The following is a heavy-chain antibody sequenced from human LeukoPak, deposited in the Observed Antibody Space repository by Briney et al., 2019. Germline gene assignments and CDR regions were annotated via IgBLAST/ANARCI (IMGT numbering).Heavy chain of an antibody. Sequence: TSETLSLTCAVSGGSISSGGYSWSWIRQPPGKGLEWIGYIYYNGSTYYNPSLKSRVTISVDTSKNQFSLKLSSVTAADTAVYYCASHSGGYAYWGQGTLVTVSS. CDR3: ASHSGGYAY. V-gene: IGHV4-30-4*07. CDR2: IYYNGST. D-gene: IGHD5-12*01. J-gene: IGHJ4*02. CDR1: GGSISSGGYS.